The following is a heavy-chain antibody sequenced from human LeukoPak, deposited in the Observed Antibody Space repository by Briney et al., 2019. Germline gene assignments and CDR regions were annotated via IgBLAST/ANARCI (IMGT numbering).Heavy chain of an antibody. Sequence: ASVKVSCKASGGTFSSYAISWVRQAPGQGLEWMGGIIPIFGTANYAQKFQGRVTITADESTSTAYMELSSLRSEDTAVYYCARINRGGGVRLYYIDYWGQGTLVTVSS. CDR2: IIPIFGTA. CDR1: GGTFSSYA. J-gene: IGHJ4*02. V-gene: IGHV1-69*13. CDR3: ARINRGGGVRLYYIDY. D-gene: IGHD2-8*02.